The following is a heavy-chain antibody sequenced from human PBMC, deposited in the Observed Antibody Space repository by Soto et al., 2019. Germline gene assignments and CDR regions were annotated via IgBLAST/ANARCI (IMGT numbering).Heavy chain of an antibody. CDR1: GFTFSSYA. Sequence: GGSLRLSCAASGFTFSSYAMSWVRQAPGKGLEWVSAISGSGGSTYYADSVKGRFTISRDNSKNTLYLQMNSLRAEDTAVYYCARKVYYYDSSGYYPFDYWGQGTLVTFSS. J-gene: IGHJ4*02. V-gene: IGHV3-23*01. CDR2: ISGSGGST. CDR3: ARKVYYYDSSGYYPFDY. D-gene: IGHD3-22*01.